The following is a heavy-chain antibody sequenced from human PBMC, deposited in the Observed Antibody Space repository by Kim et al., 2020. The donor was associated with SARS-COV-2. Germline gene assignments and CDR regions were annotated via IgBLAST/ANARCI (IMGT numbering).Heavy chain of an antibody. D-gene: IGHD6-13*01. J-gene: IGHJ6*02. CDR1: GFTFSSYG. V-gene: IGHV3-30*18. Sequence: GGSLRLSCAASGFTFSSYGMHWVRQAPGKGLVWVAGVSYDGSNKYYADSVKGRFTISRDNSKNTLYLQMNSLRAEDTAVYYCAKEKVVSAAGTNYYYYYGMDVWGHGNTVTVSS. CDR2: VSYDGSNK. CDR3: AKEKVVSAAGTNYYYYYGMDV.